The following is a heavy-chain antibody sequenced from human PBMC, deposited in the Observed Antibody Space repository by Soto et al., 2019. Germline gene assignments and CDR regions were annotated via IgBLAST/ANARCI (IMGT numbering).Heavy chain of an antibody. CDR1: GYTFTAYY. CDR3: ARQGSGSEYPQYFYYGMDV. V-gene: IGHV1-2*02. D-gene: IGHD5-12*01. Sequence: VELVQSGAEVEKPGAAVRISCKTSGYTFTAYYIHWVRQAPGQGLEWMGWINPNSGVANYAQNFQGRVTMTRDTSISTVYMELTKMRSEDTTIYYCARQGSGSEYPQYFYYGMDVWGQGTTDAASS. J-gene: IGHJ6*02. CDR2: INPNSGVA.